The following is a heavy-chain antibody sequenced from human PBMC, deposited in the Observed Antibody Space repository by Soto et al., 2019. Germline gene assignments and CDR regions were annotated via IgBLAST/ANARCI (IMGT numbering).Heavy chain of an antibody. CDR3: ARLAAADVYFDY. CDR2: ISYDGSNK. Sequence: QVQLVESGGGVVQPGRSLRLSCAASGFTFSSYAMHWVRQAPGKGLEWVAVISYDGSNKYYAHSVKGRFTISRDNSKNTLYLQMNSLRAEDTAVYYCARLAAADVYFDYWGQGTLVTVSS. D-gene: IGHD6-13*01. J-gene: IGHJ4*02. CDR1: GFTFSSYA. V-gene: IGHV3-30-3*01.